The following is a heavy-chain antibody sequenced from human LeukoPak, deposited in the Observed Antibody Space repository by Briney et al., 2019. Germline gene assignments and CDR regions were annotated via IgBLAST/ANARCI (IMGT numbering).Heavy chain of an antibody. CDR2: ISWNSGSI. CDR1: GFTFDDYA. D-gene: IGHD3-9*01. Sequence: PGRSLRLSCAASGFTFDDYAMHWVRQAPGKGLEWVSGISWNSGSIGYADSVKGRFTISRDNAKNSLYLQMNSLRAEDTALYYCAKVESRYFDWGLVVFDYWGQGTLVTVSS. V-gene: IGHV3-9*01. CDR3: AKVESRYFDWGLVVFDY. J-gene: IGHJ4*02.